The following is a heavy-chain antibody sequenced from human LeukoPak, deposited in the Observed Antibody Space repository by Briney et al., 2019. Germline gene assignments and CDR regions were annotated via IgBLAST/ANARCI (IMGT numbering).Heavy chain of an antibody. D-gene: IGHD5-12*01. CDR2: IYYSGST. J-gene: IGHJ4*02. CDR1: GGSISSGGYS. CDR3: ARSGSGYLRYYFTT. Sequence: SQTLSLTCAVSGGSISSGGYSWSWIRQPPGKGLEWIGYIYYSGSTYYNPSLKSRVTISVDTSKNQFSLKLSSVTAADTAVYYCARSGSGYLRYYFTTGAREPWSPSPQ. V-gene: IGHV4-30-4*07.